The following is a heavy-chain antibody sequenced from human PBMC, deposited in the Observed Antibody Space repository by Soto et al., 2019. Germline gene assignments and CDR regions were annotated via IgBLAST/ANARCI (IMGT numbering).Heavy chain of an antibody. CDR1: GCTFSSYA. CDR2: IIPIFGTA. J-gene: IGHJ4*02. D-gene: IGHD3-22*01. CDR3: ARSLDYDSRGYEY. Sequence: ASVKVSCKASGCTFSSYAISWVRQAPGQGLEWMGGIIPIFGTANYAQKFQGRVTITADESTSTAYMELSSLRSEDTAVYYCARSLDYDSRGYEYWGQGTLVTVSS. V-gene: IGHV1-69*13.